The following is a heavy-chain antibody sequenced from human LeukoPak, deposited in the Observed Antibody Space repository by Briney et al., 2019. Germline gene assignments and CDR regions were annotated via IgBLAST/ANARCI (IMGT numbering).Heavy chain of an antibody. V-gene: IGHV3-53*01. Sequence: GGSLRPSCAASEFTVSNNYMSWVRQAPGKGLEWVSVIYSGGNTYYADSVKGRFTISRDNSKNTVYLQMNSLRAEDTAVYYCATGYSSDFYFFDYWGQGTLVTVSS. CDR1: EFTVSNNY. CDR3: ATGYSSDFYFFDY. D-gene: IGHD6-19*01. CDR2: IYSGGNT. J-gene: IGHJ4*02.